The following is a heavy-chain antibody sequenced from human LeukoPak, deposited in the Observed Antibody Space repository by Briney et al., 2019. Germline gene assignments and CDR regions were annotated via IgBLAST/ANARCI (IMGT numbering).Heavy chain of an antibody. CDR3: ARGPHYYDSSGYYGLSDY. Sequence: GGSLRLSCAASGFTFDDYAMHWVRQAPGKGLEWVSLISGDGGSTYYADSVKGRFTISRDNSKNSLYLQMNSLRAEDTALYYCARGPHYYDSSGYYGLSDYWGQGTLVTVSS. CDR1: GFTFDDYA. D-gene: IGHD3-22*01. CDR2: ISGDGGST. J-gene: IGHJ4*02. V-gene: IGHV3-43*02.